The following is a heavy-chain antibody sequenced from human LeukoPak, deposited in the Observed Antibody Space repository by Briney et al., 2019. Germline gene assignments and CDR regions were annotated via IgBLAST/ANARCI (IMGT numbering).Heavy chain of an antibody. CDR2: ISSSGSTI. CDR1: GFTFSDYY. D-gene: IGHD2-15*01. J-gene: IGHJ6*02. V-gene: IGHV3-11*04. CDR3: ARVGYCSGGPCFFYYYGMDV. Sequence: GGSLRLSCAASGFTFSDYYMSWIRQAPGKGLEWVSYISSSGSTIYYADSVKGRFTISRDNAKNSLYLQMNSLRAEDTAVYYCARVGYCSGGPCFFYYYGMDVWGPGTTVTVSS.